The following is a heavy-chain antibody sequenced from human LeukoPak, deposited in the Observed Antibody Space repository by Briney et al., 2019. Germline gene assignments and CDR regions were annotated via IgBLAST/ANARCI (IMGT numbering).Heavy chain of an antibody. D-gene: IGHD1-26*01. CDR1: GFTVSSNY. Sequence: GGSLRLSCAASGFTVSSNYMSWVRQAPGKGLEWVSVIYSGGSTYYADSVKGRFTISRDNSKNTLYLQMNSLRAEDTAVYYCAKEKWEPNAFDIWGQGTMVTVSS. CDR3: AKEKWEPNAFDI. J-gene: IGHJ3*02. CDR2: IYSGGST. V-gene: IGHV3-66*01.